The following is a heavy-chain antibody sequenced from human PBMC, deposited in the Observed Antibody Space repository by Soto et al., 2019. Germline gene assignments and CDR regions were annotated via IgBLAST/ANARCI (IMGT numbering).Heavy chain of an antibody. V-gene: IGHV4-39*01. J-gene: IGHJ4*02. D-gene: IGHD5-12*01. CDR2: IYYGGST. CDR1: GGSISSSRYY. Sequence: QLQLQESGPGLVKPSETLSLTCSVSGGSISSSRYYWGWIRQPPGKGLEWIATIYYGGSTYYNPSLKSRVTISVDTSKNQFSLKLSSVTAADTAVYYCARHVVDVMATITSFDSGGQGTLVTVSS. CDR3: ARHVVDVMATITSFDS.